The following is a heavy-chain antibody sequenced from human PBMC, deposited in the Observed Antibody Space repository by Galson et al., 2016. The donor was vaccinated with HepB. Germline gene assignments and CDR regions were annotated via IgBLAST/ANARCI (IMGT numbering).Heavy chain of an antibody. Sequence: PALVKPTQTLTLTCTFSGFPLNISGVGVGWIRQPPGKALEWLALIYWDDDYRYSPSLRNRLSIIKDTSKNQVALTMINMDPVDTATYYCAHSDIEVAVFDYWGQGTLVTVSS. CDR2: IYWDDDY. D-gene: IGHD6-19*01. V-gene: IGHV2-5*02. J-gene: IGHJ4*02. CDR1: GFPLNISGVG. CDR3: AHSDIEVAVFDY.